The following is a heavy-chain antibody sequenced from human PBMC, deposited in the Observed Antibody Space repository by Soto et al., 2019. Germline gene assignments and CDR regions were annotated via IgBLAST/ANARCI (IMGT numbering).Heavy chain of an antibody. CDR3: ARVRYYGSGSYIPGAFDI. CDR1: GYTFTSYG. CDR2: ISAYNGNT. D-gene: IGHD3-10*01. V-gene: IGHV1-18*01. J-gene: IGHJ3*02. Sequence: QVQLVQSGAEVKKPGASVKVSCKASGYTFTSYGISWVRQAPGQGLEWMGWISAYNGNTNYAQKLQGRVTMTTDTSTSTAYMELRSLRSDDTAVYYCARVRYYGSGSYIPGAFDIWGQGTMVTVSS.